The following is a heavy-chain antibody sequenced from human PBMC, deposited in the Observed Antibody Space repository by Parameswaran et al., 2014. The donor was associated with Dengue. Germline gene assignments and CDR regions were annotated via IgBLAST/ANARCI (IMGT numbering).Heavy chain of an antibody. CDR2: IWYDGSNK. V-gene: IGHV3-33*01. D-gene: IGHD3-10*01. Sequence: VRQAPGKGLEWVAVIWYDGSNKYYADSVKGRFTISRDNSKNTLYLQMNSLRAEDTAVYYCARDGVMVRGSYQVDWFDPWGQGTLVTVSS. J-gene: IGHJ5*02. CDR3: ARDGVMVRGSYQVDWFDP.